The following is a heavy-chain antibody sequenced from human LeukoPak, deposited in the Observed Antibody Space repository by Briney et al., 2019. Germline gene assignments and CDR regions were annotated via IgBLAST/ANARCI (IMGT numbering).Heavy chain of an antibody. Sequence: SETLSLTCAVYGGSFSGYYWSWIRQPPEKGLEWIGEINHSGSTNYNPSLKSRVTISVDTSKNQFSLKLSSVTAADTAVYYCARGRIAARRYYGMDVWGQGTTVTVSS. CDR2: INHSGST. D-gene: IGHD6-6*01. CDR1: GGSFSGYY. J-gene: IGHJ6*02. V-gene: IGHV4-34*01. CDR3: ARGRIAARRYYGMDV.